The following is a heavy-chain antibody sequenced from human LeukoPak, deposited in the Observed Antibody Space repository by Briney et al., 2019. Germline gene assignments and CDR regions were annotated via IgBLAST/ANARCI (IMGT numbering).Heavy chain of an antibody. CDR2: IIPIFGTA. D-gene: IGHD5-24*01. CDR1: GYTFTGYY. Sequence: SVKVSCKASGYTFTGYYVHWVRQAPGQGLEWMGGIIPIFGTANYAQKFQGRVTITADESTSTAYMELSSLRSEDTAVYYCARDIEMATSYFDYWAREPWSPSPQ. V-gene: IGHV1-69*13. CDR3: ARDIEMATSYFDY. J-gene: IGHJ4*02.